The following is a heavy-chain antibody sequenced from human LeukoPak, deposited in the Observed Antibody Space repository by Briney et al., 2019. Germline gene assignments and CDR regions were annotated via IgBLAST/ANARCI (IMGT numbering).Heavy chain of an antibody. CDR2: IRSDGDNK. CDR1: GFTFNSYD. Sequence: GGSLRLSCAASGFTFNSYDMHWVRQAPGKGLEWVTFIRSDGDNKYYADSVKGRFTISRDNSKNTLYLQMNSLRAEDTAVYYCAKFNRQYCSSISCYGGFDYWGQGTLVTVSS. CDR3: AKFNRQYCSSISCYGGFDY. D-gene: IGHD2-2*01. J-gene: IGHJ4*02. V-gene: IGHV3-30*02.